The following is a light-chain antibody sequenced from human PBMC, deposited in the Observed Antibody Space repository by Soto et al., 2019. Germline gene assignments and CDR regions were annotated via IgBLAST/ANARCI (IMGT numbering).Light chain of an antibody. CDR3: QHYKNWPFT. Sequence: EIVMTQSPATLSVSPGERATLSCRASQPVSSNLAWYQQKPGQAPRLLIYAASTRAAGISDRFSGSGSGTGFTHTITGLQSGDFAVNYCQHYKNWPFTFGTWRKVDIK. CDR1: QPVSSN. CDR2: AAS. J-gene: IGKJ3*01. V-gene: IGKV3-15*01.